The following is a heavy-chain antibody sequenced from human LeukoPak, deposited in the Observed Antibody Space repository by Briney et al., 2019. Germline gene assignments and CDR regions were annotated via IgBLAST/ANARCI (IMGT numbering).Heavy chain of an antibody. V-gene: IGHV3-66*01. J-gene: IGHJ4*02. Sequence: PGGSLRLSCAVSGFIGYDGYMNWVRQAPGRGLEWLSVIYRFVLTYYADSLKGRFFISRADSKNTSHLQLNSLKTKDTPVIYCPGASSDGVLIDATSFDLWGPGTLVSVSS. CDR2: IYRFVLT. CDR1: GFIGYDGY. CDR3: PGASSDGVLIDATSFDL. D-gene: IGHD2-15*01.